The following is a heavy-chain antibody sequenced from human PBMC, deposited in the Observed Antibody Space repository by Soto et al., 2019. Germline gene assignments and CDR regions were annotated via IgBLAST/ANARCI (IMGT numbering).Heavy chain of an antibody. D-gene: IGHD2-8*01. CDR1: GFTFSRVS. Sequence: GGSLRLSCEASGFTFSRVSMNWVRQVPGKGLEWVATISSASSETWYADSVKGRFTISRDNSKNTLDLQMNSLRADDTAVYYCAGVYYGGNSVNNYWGQGTLVTVSS. V-gene: IGHV3-21*01. CDR3: AGVYYGGNSVNNY. J-gene: IGHJ4*02. CDR2: ISSASSET.